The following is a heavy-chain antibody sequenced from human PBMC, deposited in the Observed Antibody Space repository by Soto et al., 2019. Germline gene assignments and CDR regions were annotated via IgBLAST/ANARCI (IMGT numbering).Heavy chain of an antibody. V-gene: IGHV3-30*18. Sequence: QVQLVESGGGVVQPGGSLTLSCAASGFTFSSYGMHWVRQAPGKGLEWVAVMSYDGNNKYYADSVKGRFTVSRDNSRNTQFLQMNSLRFEDTAVYYCAKGFISGGYCANGICYHFDYWGQGTPVTVSS. CDR2: MSYDGNNK. D-gene: IGHD2-8*01. CDR3: AKGFISGGYCANGICYHFDY. CDR1: GFTFSSYG. J-gene: IGHJ4*02.